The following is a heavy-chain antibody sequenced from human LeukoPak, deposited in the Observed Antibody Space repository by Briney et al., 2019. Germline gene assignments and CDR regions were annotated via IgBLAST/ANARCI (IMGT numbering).Heavy chain of an antibody. V-gene: IGHV4-39*01. D-gene: IGHD6-19*01. J-gene: IGHJ4*02. CDR3: ARQPFVNRGAVASNFDY. CDR1: GGLISSSTTYY. CDR2: LYFNGIT. Sequence: SETLSLTCSVSGGLISSSTTYYWAWIRQPPGKGLEWIGSLYFNGITYHNASPESRVTVSVDTYNNHFSLRLTSLSAADTAVYYCARQPFVNRGAVASNFDYWGQGTLVTVSS.